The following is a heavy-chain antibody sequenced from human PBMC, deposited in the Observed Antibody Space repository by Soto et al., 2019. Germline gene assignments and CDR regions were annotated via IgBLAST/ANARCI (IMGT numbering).Heavy chain of an antibody. CDR1: GYSVSSSDYY. CDR3: APLSVSLSGPYGIHV. V-gene: IGHV4-39*01. CDR2: MLYSGLT. D-gene: IGHD2-15*01. Sequence: SETLSLTCSVSGYSVSSSDYYWAWIRQPPGKGLEWIGSMLYSGLTYYNPSLKGRVTLSVDTSKNQFSVRLNSVTASDTAVYYCAPLSVSLSGPYGIHVWGQGTTVTVSS. J-gene: IGHJ6*02.